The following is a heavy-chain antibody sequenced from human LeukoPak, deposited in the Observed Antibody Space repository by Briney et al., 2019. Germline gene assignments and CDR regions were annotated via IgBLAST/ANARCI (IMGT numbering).Heavy chain of an antibody. Sequence: PSETLSLTCTVSGGSISSYYWSWIRQPAGKGLEWTGRIYTSGSTNYNPSLKSRVTMSVDTSKNQFSLKLSSVTAADTAVYYCAKNIILVGAPGGFDPWGQGTLVTVSS. CDR1: GGSISSYY. CDR2: IYTSGST. D-gene: IGHD1-26*01. J-gene: IGHJ5*02. V-gene: IGHV4-4*07. CDR3: AKNIILVGAPGGFDP.